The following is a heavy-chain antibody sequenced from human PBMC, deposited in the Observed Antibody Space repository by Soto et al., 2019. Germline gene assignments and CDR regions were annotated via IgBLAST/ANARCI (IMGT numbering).Heavy chain of an antibody. D-gene: IGHD4-17*01. CDR2: ISYDGSNK. Sequence: QVQLVESGGGVVQPGRSLRLSCAASGFSFSSYAMHWVRQAPGKGLEWVAVISYDGSNKYYADSVKGRFTISRDNSKNTPFLQMHSLRAEDTAVYSCAREHGDSGNTPHYWGQGTLVTVSS. CDR3: AREHGDSGNTPHY. V-gene: IGHV3-30-3*01. CDR1: GFSFSSYA. J-gene: IGHJ4*02.